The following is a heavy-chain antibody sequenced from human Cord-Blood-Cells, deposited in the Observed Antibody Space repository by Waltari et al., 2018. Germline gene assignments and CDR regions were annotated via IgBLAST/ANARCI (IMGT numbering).Heavy chain of an antibody. CDR1: GGSFSGYY. CDR3: ARDLRFLEWLPLNWYFDL. J-gene: IGHJ2*01. V-gene: IGHV4-34*01. Sequence: QVQLQQWGAGLLKPSETLSLTCAVYGGSFSGYYWSWIRQPPGTGLEWIGEINHSGSTNYNPSLKSRVTISVDTSKNQFSLKLSSVTAADTAVYYCARDLRFLEWLPLNWYFDLWGRGTLVTVSS. CDR2: INHSGST. D-gene: IGHD3-3*01.